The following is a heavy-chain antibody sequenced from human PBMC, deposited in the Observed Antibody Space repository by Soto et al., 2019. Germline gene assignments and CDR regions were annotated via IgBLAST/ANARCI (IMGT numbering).Heavy chain of an antibody. V-gene: IGHV4-39*01. CDR2: SYYRGST. CDR1: GGSISSRSHY. D-gene: IGHD3-3*01. J-gene: IGHJ4*02. CDR3: ATADGFGVVTPFFEY. Sequence: QLQLQESGPGLVKPWETLSLTCTVSGGSISSRSHYWGWIRQSPGKHLEWIGSSYYRGSTHYNPSLKTRVTISVDTSKNQVSLKVYSVTAADTAVYYCATADGFGVVTPFFEYWGQGILVTVS.